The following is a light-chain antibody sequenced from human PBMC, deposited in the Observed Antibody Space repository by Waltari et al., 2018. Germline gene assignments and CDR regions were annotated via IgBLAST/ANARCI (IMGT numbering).Light chain of an antibody. CDR2: DVS. J-gene: IGKJ4*01. CDR3: QHYSSYLVT. V-gene: IGKV1-5*01. Sequence: DILMTQSPSTLSASVGDRVTIPCRASQSISGWLAWYQQQPGKAPKILISDVSSLESGGPSRFSGSGSGTKFTLTISSLQPDDFATYYCQHYSSYLVTFGEGTKVEI. CDR1: QSISGW.